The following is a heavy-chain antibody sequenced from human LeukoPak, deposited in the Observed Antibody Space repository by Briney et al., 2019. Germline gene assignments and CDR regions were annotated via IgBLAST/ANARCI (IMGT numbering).Heavy chain of an antibody. J-gene: IGHJ4*02. V-gene: IGHV3-9*01. CDR1: GFTFDDYA. CDR3: AKGRYGSGRYWVFDY. Sequence: GGSLRLSCAASGFTFDDYAMHWVRQAPGKGLEWVSGISWNSGSIGYADSVKGRFTISRDNAKNSLYLQMNSLRAEDTALYYCAKGRYGSGRYWVFDYWGQGTLVTVSS. CDR2: ISWNSGSI. D-gene: IGHD3-10*01.